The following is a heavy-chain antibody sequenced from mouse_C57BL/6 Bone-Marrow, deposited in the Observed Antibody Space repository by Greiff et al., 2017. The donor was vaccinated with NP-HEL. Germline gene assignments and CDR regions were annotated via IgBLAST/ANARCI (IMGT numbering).Heavy chain of an antibody. V-gene: IGHV5-6*02. CDR2: ISSGGSYT. D-gene: IGHD3-2*02. J-gene: IGHJ3*01. CDR3: ARRDSSGPAWFAY. Sequence: DVMLVESGGDLVKPGGSLKLSCAASGFTFSSYGMSWVRQTPDKRLEWVATISSGGSYTYYPDSVKGRFTISRDNAKNTLYLQMSSLKSEDTAMYYCARRDSSGPAWFAYWGQGTLVTVSA. CDR1: GFTFSSYG.